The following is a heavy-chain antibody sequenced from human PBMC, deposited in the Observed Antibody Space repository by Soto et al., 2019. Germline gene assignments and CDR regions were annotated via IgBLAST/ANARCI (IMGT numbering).Heavy chain of an antibody. J-gene: IGHJ5*02. CDR3: AREPKQNYDSSPWNGGFDP. D-gene: IGHD3-22*01. CDR2: IYYTVNN. V-gene: IGHV4-30-4*01. Sequence: PAETLSLTCTVSGDSISSPHYYWTWIRQPPGKGLEWVGYIYYTVNNFYNPALKSRVAMSVDPSTNQFSLKLASVTDADTAVYFCAREPKQNYDSSPWNGGFDPGGPRPLVTSPQ. CDR1: GDSISSPHYY.